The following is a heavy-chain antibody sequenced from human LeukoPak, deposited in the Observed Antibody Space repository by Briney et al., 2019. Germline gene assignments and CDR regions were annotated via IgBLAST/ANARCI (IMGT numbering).Heavy chain of an antibody. Sequence: GGSLRLSCAASGFTFSSYSMNWVRQAPGKGLEWVSSISSSSSYIYYADSVKGRFTISRDNAKNSLYLQMNSLRAEDTAVYYCARNYDGSGSYYVFDYWGQGTLVTVSS. CDR1: GFTFSSYS. CDR2: ISSSSSYI. CDR3: ARNYDGSGSYYVFDY. V-gene: IGHV3-21*01. J-gene: IGHJ4*02. D-gene: IGHD3-10*01.